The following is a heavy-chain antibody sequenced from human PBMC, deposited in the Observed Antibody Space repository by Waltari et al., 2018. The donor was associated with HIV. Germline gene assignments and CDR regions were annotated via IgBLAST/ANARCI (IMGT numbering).Heavy chain of an antibody. CDR1: GYTFTSYA. CDR2: INAGNGNT. D-gene: IGHD2-15*01. Sequence: QVQLVQSGAEVKKPGASVKVSCKASGYTFTSYAMHWVRQAPGQRLEWMGWINAGNGNTKYSPKFQGRVTMTRDTSASTAYMELSSLRSEDTAVYYCARDGGYCSGGSCYSFAFDIWGQGTMVTVSS. CDR3: ARDGGYCSGGSCYSFAFDI. V-gene: IGHV1-3*01. J-gene: IGHJ3*02.